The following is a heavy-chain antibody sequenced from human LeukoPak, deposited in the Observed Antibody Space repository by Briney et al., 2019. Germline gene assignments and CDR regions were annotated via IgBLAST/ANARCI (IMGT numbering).Heavy chain of an antibody. V-gene: IGHV3-21*04. CDR2: ISSSSSYI. CDR1: GFTFRSYS. CDR3: AKDTPRGYNYGYFDY. Sequence: GGALRLSCAASGFTFRSYSMNWGRQAPGEGVGWGSSISSSSSYIYYADSVKGRFTISRDNAKNSLYLQMNSLRVEDTAVYYCAKDTPRGYNYGYFDYWGQETLLTVSS. D-gene: IGHD5-18*01. J-gene: IGHJ4*02.